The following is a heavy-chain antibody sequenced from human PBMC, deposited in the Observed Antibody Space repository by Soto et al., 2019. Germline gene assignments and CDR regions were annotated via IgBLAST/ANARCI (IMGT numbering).Heavy chain of an antibody. J-gene: IGHJ4*02. CDR1: GGSINSGGYS. CDR3: TRSTTPTQVYFDY. Sequence: PSETLSLICAVSGGSINSGGYSWNWLRQPPGKGLEWIGYIYDSGTTYYNPSLKSRVTISVDRSKKQFSLKLSSVTAADTAVYYGTRSTTPTQVYFDYWGQGTLVTV. D-gene: IGHD1-26*01. CDR2: IYDSGTT. V-gene: IGHV4-30-2*01.